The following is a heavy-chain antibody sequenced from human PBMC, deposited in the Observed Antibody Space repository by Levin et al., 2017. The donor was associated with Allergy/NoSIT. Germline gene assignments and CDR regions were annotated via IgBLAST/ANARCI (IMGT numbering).Heavy chain of an antibody. D-gene: IGHD4-17*01. Sequence: GESLKISCAASGFTFSTYWMHWVRQAPGKGLVWVSRINSDGSSTSYADSVKGRFTISRDTARNTLYLQMNSLRADDTAVYYCARGFSPSTVTPLGYWGQGTLVTVSS. V-gene: IGHV3-74*01. CDR3: ARGFSPSTVTPLGY. J-gene: IGHJ4*02. CDR2: INSDGSST. CDR1: GFTFSTYW.